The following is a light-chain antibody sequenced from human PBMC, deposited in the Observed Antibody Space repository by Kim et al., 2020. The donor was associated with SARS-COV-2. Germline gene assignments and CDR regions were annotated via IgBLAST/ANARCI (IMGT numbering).Light chain of an antibody. V-gene: IGLV3-21*01. Sequence: SYELTQPPSVSVAPGKTARITCGGNNMGSKSVHWYQQKPGQAPVLVIYYDSDRPSGIPERFSGSNSGNTATLTISRVEAGDEADDYCQGWESSSDHYVCG. CDR1: NMGSKS. CDR2: YDS. CDR3: QGWESSSDHYV. J-gene: IGLJ1*01.